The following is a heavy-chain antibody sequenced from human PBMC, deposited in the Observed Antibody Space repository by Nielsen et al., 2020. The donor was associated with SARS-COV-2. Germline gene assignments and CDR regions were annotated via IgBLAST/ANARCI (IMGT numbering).Heavy chain of an antibody. CDR3: ARVVTFYYDSSGSSHIDY. Sequence: WIRQPPGKGLEWIGSIYYSGSTYYNPSLKSRVTISVDTSKNQFSLKLSSVTAADTAVYYCARVVTFYYDSSGSSHIDYWGQGTLVTVSS. D-gene: IGHD3-22*01. V-gene: IGHV4-39*01. J-gene: IGHJ4*02. CDR2: IYYSGST.